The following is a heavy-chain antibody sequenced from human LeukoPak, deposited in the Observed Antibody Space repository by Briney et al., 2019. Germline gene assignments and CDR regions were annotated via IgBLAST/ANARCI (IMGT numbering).Heavy chain of an antibody. CDR3: AKVVPDYYDSAFDI. CDR2: IWYDGSNK. D-gene: IGHD3-22*01. CDR1: GFTFSSYG. J-gene: IGHJ3*02. V-gene: IGHV3-33*06. Sequence: PGRSLRLSCAASGFTFSSYGMHWVRQAPGKGLEWVAVIWYDGSNKYYADSVKGRFTISRDNSKNTVYLQMNRLRAEDTAVYYCAKVVPDYYDSAFDIWGQGTMVTVSS.